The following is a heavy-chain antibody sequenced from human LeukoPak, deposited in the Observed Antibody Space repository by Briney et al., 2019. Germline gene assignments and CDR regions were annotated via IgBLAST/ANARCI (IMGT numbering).Heavy chain of an antibody. D-gene: IGHD3-22*01. CDR2: IKLDGTEK. V-gene: IGHV3-7*02. Sequence: GGSLRLSCAASGFTFSSHWMSWVRQAPGKGLEWVANIKLDGTEKYYVDSVKGRFTISRDNAKNSLYLQMNSLRDEDTAVYYCARGLGGSGYYLDYWGQGTLVTVSS. J-gene: IGHJ4*02. CDR3: ARGLGGSGYYLDY. CDR1: GFTFSSHW.